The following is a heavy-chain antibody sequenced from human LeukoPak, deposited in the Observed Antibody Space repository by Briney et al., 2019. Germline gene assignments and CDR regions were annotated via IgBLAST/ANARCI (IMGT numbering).Heavy chain of an antibody. J-gene: IGHJ4*02. CDR2: ISDGGDSDGST. CDR1: GFTFSSHA. CDR3: AKDSYYYDSSGLFN. V-gene: IGHV3-23*01. D-gene: IGHD3-22*01. Sequence: GGSLRLSCAASGFTFSSHAMTWVRQAPGMGLEWVSTISDGGDSDGSTYYADSVKGRFTISRDNSKNTLYLQMNSLRAEDTAVYYCAKDSYYYDSSGLFNWGQGTLVTVSS.